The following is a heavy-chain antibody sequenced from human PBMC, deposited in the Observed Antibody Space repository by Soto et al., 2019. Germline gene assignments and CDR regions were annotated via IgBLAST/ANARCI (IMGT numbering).Heavy chain of an antibody. CDR3: AREIRYSSSWPDAFDI. CDR2: IYYSGST. J-gene: IGHJ3*02. Sequence: PSETLSLTRTVSGGSISSYYWSWIRQPPGKGLEWIGYIYYSGSTNYNPSLKSRVTISVDTSKNQFSLKLSSVTAADTAVYYCAREIRYSSSWPDAFDIWGQGTMVTVSS. D-gene: IGHD6-13*01. CDR1: GGSISSYY. V-gene: IGHV4-59*01.